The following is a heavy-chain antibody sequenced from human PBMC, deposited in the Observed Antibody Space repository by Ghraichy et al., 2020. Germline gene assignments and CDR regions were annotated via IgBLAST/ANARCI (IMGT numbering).Heavy chain of an antibody. D-gene: IGHD1/OR15-1a*01. CDR1: GGSFSGYY. Sequence: SETLSLTCAVYGGSFSGYYWSWIRQPPGKGLEWIGEINHSGSTNYNPSLKSRVTISVDTSKNQFSLKLSSVTAADTAVYYCARTKGLRNKERFDYWGQGTLVTVS. CDR3: ARTKGLRNKERFDY. V-gene: IGHV4-34*01. J-gene: IGHJ4*02. CDR2: INHSGST.